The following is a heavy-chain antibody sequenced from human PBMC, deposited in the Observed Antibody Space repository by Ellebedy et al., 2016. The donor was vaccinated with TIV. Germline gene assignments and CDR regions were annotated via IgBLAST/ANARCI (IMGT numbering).Heavy chain of an antibody. Sequence: SETLSLXXTVSGGSISSSSYYWGWIRQPPGKGLEWIGSIYYSGSTYYNPSLKSRVTISVDTSKNQFSLKLSSVTAADTAVYYCAREVLGGSYYYYGMDVWGQGTTVTVSS. CDR1: GGSISSSSYY. CDR3: AREVLGGSYYYYGMDV. J-gene: IGHJ6*02. CDR2: IYYSGST. V-gene: IGHV4-39*07. D-gene: IGHD1-26*01.